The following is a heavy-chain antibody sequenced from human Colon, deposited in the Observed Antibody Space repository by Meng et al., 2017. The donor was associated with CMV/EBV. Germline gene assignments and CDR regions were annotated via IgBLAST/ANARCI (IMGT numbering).Heavy chain of an antibody. V-gene: IGHV3-21*06. Sequence: VGSLRLSCAGSGFIFSSYGMNWVRQAPGKGLEWVSSITTANAYKSYAESVKGRFTISRDDAKSSLFLQMDSLRVDDTAVYYCARPLSPRSAYSALLAFWGQGTLVTVSS. CDR2: ITTANAYK. CDR1: GFIFSSYG. CDR3: ARPLSPRSAYSALLAF. J-gene: IGHJ4*02. D-gene: IGHD2-15*01.